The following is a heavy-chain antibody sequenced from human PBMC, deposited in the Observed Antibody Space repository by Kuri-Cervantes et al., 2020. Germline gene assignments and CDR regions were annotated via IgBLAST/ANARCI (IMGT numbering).Heavy chain of an antibody. J-gene: IGHJ4*02. CDR2: IRSKANSYAT. Sequence: GGSLRLSCAASGFTFSSYAMSWVRQASGKGLEWVGRIRSKANSYATAYAASVKGRFTISRDDSKNTACLQMNSLKTEDTAVYYCTSGSSGLSYYFDYWGQGTLVTVSS. D-gene: IGHD6-6*01. CDR3: TSGSSGLSYYFDY. V-gene: IGHV3-73*01. CDR1: GFTFSSYA.